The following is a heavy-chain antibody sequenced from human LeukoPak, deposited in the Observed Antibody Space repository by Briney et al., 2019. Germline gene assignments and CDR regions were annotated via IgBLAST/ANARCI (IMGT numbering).Heavy chain of an antibody. D-gene: IGHD6-13*01. J-gene: IGHJ4*02. Sequence: QPGGSLRLSCAASGFTFSNYDMHRVRQAAGKGLEWVSGIGTAGDTYYPGSVKGRFTISRENAKNSLYLHMNSLSAGDTAVYYCASSPAYSSSWYAIDNWGQGTLVTVSS. CDR1: GFTFSNYD. CDR2: IGTAGDT. CDR3: ASSPAYSSSWYAIDN. V-gene: IGHV3-13*04.